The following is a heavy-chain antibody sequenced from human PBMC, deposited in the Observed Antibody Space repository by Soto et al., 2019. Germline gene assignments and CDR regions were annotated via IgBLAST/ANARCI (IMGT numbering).Heavy chain of an antibody. Sequence: GESLKISCQVSGYTFTIYWIGWVRQMPGKGLEWMGIVYPSDSDTRYSPSFQGQVTISADQSINTAYLQWDSLKASDTAIYYCARPANTVADHFDLWGQGTPVTVSS. D-gene: IGHD4-17*01. V-gene: IGHV5-51*01. CDR3: ARPANTVADHFDL. CDR2: VYPSDSDT. CDR1: GYTFTIYW. J-gene: IGHJ4*02.